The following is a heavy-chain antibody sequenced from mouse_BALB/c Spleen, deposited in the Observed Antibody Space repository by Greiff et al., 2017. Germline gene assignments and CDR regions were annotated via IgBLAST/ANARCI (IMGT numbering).Heavy chain of an antibody. CDR1: GYNFTSYW. Sequence: QVQLQQPGAELVKPGTSVKLSCKASGYNFTSYWINWVKLRPGQGLEWIGDIYPGSGSTNYNEKFKSKATLTVDTSSSTAYMQLSSLASEDSALYYCARWFYYGNHFDYWGQGTTLTVSS. J-gene: IGHJ2*01. CDR2: IYPGSGST. V-gene: IGHV1-55*01. CDR3: ARWFYYGNHFDY. D-gene: IGHD2-1*01.